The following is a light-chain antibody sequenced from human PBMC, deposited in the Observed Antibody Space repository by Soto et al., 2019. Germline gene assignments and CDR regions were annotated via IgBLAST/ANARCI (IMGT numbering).Light chain of an antibody. J-gene: IGLJ2*01. CDR2: DVN. V-gene: IGLV2-14*03. CDR1: SSDTGAYNF. CDR3: TSWTTSTTMI. Sequence: QLVLTQPASVSGSPGQSITISCTGTSSDTGAYNFVSWYQQHPGKAPKLMLYDVNIRPSGVSNRFSGSKSGNTASLTISGLQAEDEADYYCTSWTTSTTMIFGGGTKLTVL.